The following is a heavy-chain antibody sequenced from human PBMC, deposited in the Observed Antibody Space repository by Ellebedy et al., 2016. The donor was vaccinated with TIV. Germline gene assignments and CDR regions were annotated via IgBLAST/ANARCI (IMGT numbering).Heavy chain of an antibody. CDR2: IYYSGAT. CDR1: GGSLRNTPYY. J-gene: IGHJ5*02. V-gene: IGHV4-39*07. D-gene: IGHD3-10*01. CDR3: AGYYGSGSYWLGWFDP. Sequence: SETLSLTXTVSGGSLRNTPYYWGWIRQPPGKGLQWIANIYYSGATYYNPSLKSRVTISADTSKNQFSLRLGSVPAADTAVYYCAGYYGSGSYWLGWFDPWGQGALVTVSS.